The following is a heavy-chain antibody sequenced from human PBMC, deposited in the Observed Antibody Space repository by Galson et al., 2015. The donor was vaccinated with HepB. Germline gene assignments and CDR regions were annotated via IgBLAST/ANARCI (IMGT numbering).Heavy chain of an antibody. CDR3: AREMDSSSSSVYAFDI. J-gene: IGHJ3*02. Sequence: ETLSLTCAVSGGSISSSNWWSWVRQPPGKGLEWIGEIYHSGSTNYNPSLKSRVTISVDKSKNQFSLKLSSVTAADTAVYYCAREMDSSSSSVYAFDIWGQGTMVTVSS. CDR2: IYHSGST. D-gene: IGHD6-6*01. V-gene: IGHV4-4*02. CDR1: GGSISSSNW.